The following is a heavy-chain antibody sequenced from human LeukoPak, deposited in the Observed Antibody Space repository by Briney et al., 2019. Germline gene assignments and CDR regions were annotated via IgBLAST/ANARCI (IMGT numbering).Heavy chain of an antibody. V-gene: IGHV1-2*02. CDR3: ARDGLTIFGVGDVS. D-gene: IGHD3-3*01. Sequence: KPGASVKVSCNASGYTFTGYYMHWVRQAPGQGLEWMEWINPNSGGTSYAQKFQGRVTMTRDTSISTAYMELSRLRSDDTAVYYCARDGLTIFGVGDVSWGQGTLVTVSS. CDR2: INPNSGGT. J-gene: IGHJ4*02. CDR1: GYTFTGYY.